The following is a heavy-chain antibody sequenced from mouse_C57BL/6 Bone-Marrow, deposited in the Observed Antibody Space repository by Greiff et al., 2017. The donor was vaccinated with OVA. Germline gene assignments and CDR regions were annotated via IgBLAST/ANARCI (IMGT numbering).Heavy chain of an antibody. CDR1: GYTFTSYW. CDR3: ARWGGNYFDY. Sequence: VQLQQSGAELSKPGASVKLSCTASGYTFTSYWLHWVKQRPGQGLEWIGYINPSSGYSKYNQKFKDKATLTADKSSSTDYMQLSSLTYEDSAGYYGARWGGNYFDYWGQGTTLTVSS. CDR2: INPSSGYS. J-gene: IGHJ2*01. V-gene: IGHV1-7*01.